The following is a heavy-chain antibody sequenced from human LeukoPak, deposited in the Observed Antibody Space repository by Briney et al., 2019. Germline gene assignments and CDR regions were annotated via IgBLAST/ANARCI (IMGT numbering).Heavy chain of an antibody. CDR2: ISSSSSYI. CDR1: GFTFSSYS. V-gene: IGHV3-21*01. J-gene: IGHJ6*03. D-gene: IGHD3-10*01. CDR3: ARDRKGYGSGSHYMDV. Sequence: GGSLRLSCAASGFTFSSYSMHWVRQAPGKGLEWVSSISSSSSYIYYADSVKGRFTISRDNAKNSLFLQMNSLRAEDTAVYYCARDRKGYGSGSHYMDVWGKGTTVTVSS.